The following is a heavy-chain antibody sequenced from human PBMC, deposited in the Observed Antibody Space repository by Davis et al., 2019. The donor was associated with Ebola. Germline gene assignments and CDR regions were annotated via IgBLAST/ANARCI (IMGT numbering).Heavy chain of an antibody. CDR2: VYYSEIT. J-gene: IGHJ6*04. CDR1: GGSISSSDYY. CDR3: ARGWPSTVTTDYYGMDV. V-gene: IGHV4-39*07. Sequence: MLSETLSLTCSFYGGSISSSDYYWGWIRQPPGKGLEWIGSVYYSEITYKNPSLQSRVTISVDTSKNQFSLKLNSVTAADTAVYYCARGWPSTVTTDYYGMDVWGKGTTVTVSS. D-gene: IGHD4-17*01.